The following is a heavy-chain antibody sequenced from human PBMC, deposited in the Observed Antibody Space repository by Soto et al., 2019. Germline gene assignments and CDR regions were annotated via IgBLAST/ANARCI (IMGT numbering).Heavy chain of an antibody. V-gene: IGHV1-46*01. J-gene: IGHJ6*02. CDR2: INPSGGST. CDR1: GYTFTSYY. CDR3: AREAVFGSGSYYYYGMDV. D-gene: IGHD3-10*01. Sequence: QVQLVQSGAEVKKPGASVKVSCKASGYTFTSYYMHWVRQAPGQGLEWMGIINPSGGSTSYAQKFQGRVTMTRDTSTSTVYMELSSLRSEDTAVYYCAREAVFGSGSYYYYGMDVWGQGTTVTVSS.